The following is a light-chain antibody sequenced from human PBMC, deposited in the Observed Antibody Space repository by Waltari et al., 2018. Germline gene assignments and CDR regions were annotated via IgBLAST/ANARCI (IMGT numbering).Light chain of an antibody. Sequence: QSVLTQPPSVSAAPRQRATITWSGSSSKIGNNGVNWYQQLPGKAPKLLIYYYYVVPSVVSDRFSGSKSCTSASLAISGLQSEDEAYYHCAVWYDSLNAVVSGGGTKLTVL. CDR2: YYY. J-gene: IGLJ2*01. V-gene: IGLV1-36*01. CDR1: SSKIGNNG. CDR3: AVWYDSLNAVV.